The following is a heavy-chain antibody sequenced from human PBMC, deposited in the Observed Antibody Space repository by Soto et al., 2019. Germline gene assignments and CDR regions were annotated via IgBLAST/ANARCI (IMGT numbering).Heavy chain of an antibody. CDR1: GASIRSNNW. J-gene: IGHJ4*02. CDR2: IFHSGST. Sequence: QVQLQESGPGLVKPSGTLSLTCAVSGASIRSNNWWSWVRQPPGKGLEWIGEIFHSGSTNYNPSLKTRLSISVSKSNTQFSLKLSSVTAADTAVYYCARVYGRRHSDSWGRGTLVTVSS. D-gene: IGHD2-8*01. CDR3: ARVYGRRHSDS. V-gene: IGHV4-4*02.